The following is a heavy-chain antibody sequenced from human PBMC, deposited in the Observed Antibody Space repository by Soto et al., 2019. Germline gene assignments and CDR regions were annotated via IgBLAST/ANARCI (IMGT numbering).Heavy chain of an antibody. CDR1: GFTFSSYG. V-gene: IGHV3-30*18. Sequence: GGSLILSCAASGFTFSSYGMHWVHQAPGKGLEWVAVISYDGSNKYYAASVNGRFTISRDNSKNTLYLQMNSLRAEDTAVYYCAKDREEENTVTKPYYFVYWGQGTLVTDS. J-gene: IGHJ4*02. CDR3: AKDREEENTVTKPYYFVY. CDR2: ISYDGSNK. D-gene: IGHD4-4*01.